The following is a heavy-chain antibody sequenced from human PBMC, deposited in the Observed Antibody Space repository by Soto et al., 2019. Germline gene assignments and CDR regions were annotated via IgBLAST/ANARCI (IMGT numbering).Heavy chain of an antibody. J-gene: IGHJ4*02. V-gene: IGHV3-53*01. CDR1: GFTVSSNY. Sequence: LRLSCAASGFTVSSNYMSWVRQAPGKGLEWVSVIYSGGSTYYADSVKGRFTISRDNSKNTLYLQMNSLRAEDTAVYYCARTVSSGYYPYYFDYWGQGTLVTVSS. CDR3: ARTVSSGYYPYYFDY. D-gene: IGHD3-22*01. CDR2: IYSGGST.